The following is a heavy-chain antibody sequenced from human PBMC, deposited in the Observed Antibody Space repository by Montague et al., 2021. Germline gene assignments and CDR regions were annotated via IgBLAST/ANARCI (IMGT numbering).Heavy chain of an antibody. CDR2: VSHGGRT. CDR1: RSLINSDYY. J-gene: IGHJ6*03. Sequence: SETLSLTCTLSRSLINSDYYWGWIRQPPGKGLEWMGSVSHGGRTYYNPSLKSRVTISVDTSNNHFSLKLSSVTAADTAMYYCARERDRYYYMDIWGKGTTITVSS. CDR3: ARERDRYYYMDI. V-gene: IGHV4-38-2*02.